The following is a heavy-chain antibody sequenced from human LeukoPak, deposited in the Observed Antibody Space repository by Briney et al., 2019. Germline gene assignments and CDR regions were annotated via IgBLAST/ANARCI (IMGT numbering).Heavy chain of an antibody. CDR3: ARDGYSGYDFTSYYFDY. V-gene: IGHV3-64*01. CDR1: GFTFSSYS. CDR2: ISSNGGST. Sequence: GGSLRLSCAASGFTFSSYSMNWVRQAPGKGLEYVSAISSNGGSTYYANSVKGRFTISRDNSKNTLYLQMGGLRAEDMAVYYCARDGYSGYDFTSYYFDYWGQGTLVTVSS. D-gene: IGHD5-12*01. J-gene: IGHJ4*02.